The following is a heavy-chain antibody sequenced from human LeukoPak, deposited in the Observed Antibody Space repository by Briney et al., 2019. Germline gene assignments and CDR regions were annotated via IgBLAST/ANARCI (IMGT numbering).Heavy chain of an antibody. CDR2: IYIGDSET. J-gene: IGHJ4*02. V-gene: IGHV5-51*01. D-gene: IGHD4-17*01. CDR3: ARHDSVTTSFDY. Sequence: GESLKISCKGSGYSFTSYWIGWVRQMPGKGLEWMGTIYIGDSETRYSPSFQGQVTISADKSISTAYLQWSSLKASDTAMYYCARHDSVTTSFDYWGQGTLVTVSS. CDR1: GYSFTSYW.